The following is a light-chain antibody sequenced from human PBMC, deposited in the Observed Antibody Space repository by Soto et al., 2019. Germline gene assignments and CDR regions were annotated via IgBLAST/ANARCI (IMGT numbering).Light chain of an antibody. Sequence: QSALTQPRSVSGSPGQSVTISCTGTSSDVGTYTYVSWYQQHPGKAPKLIIYDVIKRPSGVPDRFSGSKSGNTASLTISGLQAEDEADYYCCSYAGSYTHVFGTGTKQTVL. J-gene: IGLJ1*01. CDR3: CSYAGSYTHV. CDR2: DVI. CDR1: SSDVGTYTY. V-gene: IGLV2-11*01.